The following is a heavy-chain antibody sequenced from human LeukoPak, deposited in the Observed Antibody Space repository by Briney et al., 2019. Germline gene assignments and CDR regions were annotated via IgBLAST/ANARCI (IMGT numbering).Heavy chain of an antibody. CDR1: GYTFSSYG. Sequence: SVKVSRKASGYTFSSYGMNWVRQAPGQGLEWMGRIIPILGIANYARKFQGRVTITADKSTSTAYMELSSLRSEDTAVYYCARDYYYDSNGYYYNDYWGQGTLVTVSS. J-gene: IGHJ4*02. D-gene: IGHD3-22*01. CDR3: ARDYYYDSNGYYYNDY. CDR2: IIPILGIA. V-gene: IGHV1-69*04.